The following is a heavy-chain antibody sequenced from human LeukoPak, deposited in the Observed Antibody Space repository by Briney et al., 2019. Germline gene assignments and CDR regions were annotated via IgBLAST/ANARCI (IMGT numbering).Heavy chain of an antibody. Sequence: ASVKVSCKASGYTFTSYGISWVRQAPGQGLEWMGWISAYNGSTNYAQKFQGRVTMTRDTSISTAYMELSSLRSEDTAVYYCATTLTTATIILVYWGQGTLVTVSS. CDR3: ATTLTTATIILVY. V-gene: IGHV1-18*01. CDR1: GYTFTSYG. CDR2: ISAYNGST. D-gene: IGHD4-17*01. J-gene: IGHJ4*02.